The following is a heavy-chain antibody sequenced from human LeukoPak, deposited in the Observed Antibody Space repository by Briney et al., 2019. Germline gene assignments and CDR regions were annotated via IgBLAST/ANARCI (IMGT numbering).Heavy chain of an antibody. J-gene: IGHJ4*02. CDR3: ARVVGGYGYIWGSYRYSIFDY. D-gene: IGHD3-16*02. V-gene: IGHV4-34*01. CDR1: GGSFSGYY. Sequence: SETLSLTCAVYGGSFSGYYWSWIRQPPGKGLEWIGEINHSGSTNYNPSLKSRVTISVDTSKNQFSLKLSSVTAADTAVYYCARVVGGYGYIWGSYRYSIFDYWSQGTLVTVSS. CDR2: INHSGST.